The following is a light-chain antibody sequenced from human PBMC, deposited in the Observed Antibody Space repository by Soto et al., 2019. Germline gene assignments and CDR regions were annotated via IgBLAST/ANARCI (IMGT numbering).Light chain of an antibody. CDR3: QQRSNWPLT. CDR2: DAS. CDR1: QSVSRY. J-gene: IGKJ4*01. Sequence: EVVLTQSPATLSLSPGESATLSCRASQSVSRYLAWYQQKPCQPPRLLIYDASNMASDIPARFSASGSGTDFTLTISSLEPEDFAVYFCQQRSNWPLTFGGGTKVEIK. V-gene: IGKV3-11*01.